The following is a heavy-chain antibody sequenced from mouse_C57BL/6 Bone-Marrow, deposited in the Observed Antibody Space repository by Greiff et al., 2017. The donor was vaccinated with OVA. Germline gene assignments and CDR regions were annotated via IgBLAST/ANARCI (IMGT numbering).Heavy chain of an antibody. J-gene: IGHJ3*01. Sequence: EVKLVESGGGLVQPGGSLKLSCAASGFTFSDYYMYWVRQTPEKRLEWVAYISNGGGSTYYPDTVKGRFTISRDNAKNTRYLQMSRLKSEDAGRYYCARQGGFAYWGQGTLVTVSA. V-gene: IGHV5-12*01. CDR3: ARQGGFAY. CDR1: GFTFSDYY. CDR2: ISNGGGST.